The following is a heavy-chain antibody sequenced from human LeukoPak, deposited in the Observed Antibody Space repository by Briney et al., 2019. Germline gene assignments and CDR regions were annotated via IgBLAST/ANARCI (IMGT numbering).Heavy chain of an antibody. CDR1: GFTFSSYS. V-gene: IGHV3-21*01. Sequence: GGSLRLSCAASGFTFSSYSMNWVRQAPGKGLEWVSSISSSSSYIYYADSVKGRFTISRDNSKNTLYLQMNSLRAEDKAVYYCAKEQQLGGAFDIWGQGTMVTVSS. CDR2: ISSSSSYI. CDR3: AKEQQLGGAFDI. J-gene: IGHJ3*02. D-gene: IGHD6-13*01.